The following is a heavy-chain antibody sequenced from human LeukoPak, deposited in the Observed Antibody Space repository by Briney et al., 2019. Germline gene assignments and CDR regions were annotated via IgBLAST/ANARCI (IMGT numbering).Heavy chain of an antibody. CDR3: ARNRWLDY. CDR1: GYSFTNYY. CDR2: INPSGGST. D-gene: IGHD5-24*01. J-gene: IGHJ4*02. Sequence: ASVKVSCRASGYSFTNYYMHWVRQAPGQGLEWMGIINPSGGSTTYAQKFQGRVTMTRDTSTSTVYMELSSLRPEDTAVYYCARNRWLDYWGQGTLVTVSS. V-gene: IGHV1-46*01.